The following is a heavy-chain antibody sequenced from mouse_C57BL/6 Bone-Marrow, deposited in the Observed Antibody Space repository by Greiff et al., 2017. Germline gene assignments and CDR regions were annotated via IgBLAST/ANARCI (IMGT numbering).Heavy chain of an antibody. CDR3: ARAGLRYYAMDY. Sequence: QVQLQQSGAELVKPGASVKLSCKASGYTFTSYWMQWVKQRPGQGLEWIGEIDPSDSYTNYNQKFKGKATLTVDTSSSTAYMQLSSLTSEDSAVYYCARAGLRYYAMDYWGQGTSVTVSA. J-gene: IGHJ4*01. V-gene: IGHV1-50*01. D-gene: IGHD2-4*01. CDR1: GYTFTSYW. CDR2: IDPSDSYT.